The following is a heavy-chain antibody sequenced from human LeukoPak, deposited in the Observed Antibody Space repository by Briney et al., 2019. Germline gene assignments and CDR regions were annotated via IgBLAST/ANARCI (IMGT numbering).Heavy chain of an antibody. CDR3: ARDLSYDILTGYYQGNYYFDY. D-gene: IGHD3-9*01. V-gene: IGHV3-7*01. CDR1: GFTFSSYW. Sequence: GGSLRLSCAASGFTFSSYWMSWVRQAPGKGLEWVANIKQDGSEKYYVDSVKGRFTISRDNAKNSLYLQMNSLRAEDTAVHYCARDLSYDILTGYYQGNYYFDYWGQGTLVTVSS. J-gene: IGHJ4*02. CDR2: IKQDGSEK.